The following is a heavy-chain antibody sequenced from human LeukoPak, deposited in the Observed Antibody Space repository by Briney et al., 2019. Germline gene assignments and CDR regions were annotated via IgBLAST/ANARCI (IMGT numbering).Heavy chain of an antibody. D-gene: IGHD1-1*01. CDR2: ISWDGSSR. V-gene: IGHV3-43*01. CDR1: GFTFDDYT. CDR3: ARDNDAWYFDL. J-gene: IGHJ2*01. Sequence: GGSLRLSCAASGFTFDDYTMHWVRQAPGKGLEWVSLISWDGSSRYYADSVKGRFTISRDNSKNSLYLQMNSLRTEDTALYYCARDNDAWYFDLWGRGTPVTVSS.